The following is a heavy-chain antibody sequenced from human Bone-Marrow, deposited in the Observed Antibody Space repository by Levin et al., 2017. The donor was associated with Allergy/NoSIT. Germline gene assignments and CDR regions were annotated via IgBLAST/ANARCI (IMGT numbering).Heavy chain of an antibody. J-gene: IGHJ6*03. D-gene: IGHD5-24*01. CDR3: AKDHDDSNYYTYYIDV. V-gene: IGHV3-30*18. CDR1: GFLFRTYG. Sequence: GESLKISCAASGFLFRTYGMHWVRQAPGKGLEWVAVMSFDGSNKYYGESVKGRVTISRDNSKNTLNLEIANLRPEDTAVYYCAKDHDDSNYYTYYIDVWGKGTTVTVS. CDR2: MSFDGSNK.